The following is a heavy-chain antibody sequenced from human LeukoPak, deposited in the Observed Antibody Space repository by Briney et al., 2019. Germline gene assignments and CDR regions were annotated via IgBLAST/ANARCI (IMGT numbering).Heavy chain of an antibody. CDR2: IFPGDSDT. CDR3: ARVGIVDGDSVDAFDI. V-gene: IGHV5-51*01. Sequence: GESLNISCKGSGYSFTSYWIGWVRQIPGKGLGWMGIIFPGDSDTRYSPSFQGQVTISADKSSSTGYLKWNRLKASDTAMYYCARVGIVDGDSVDAFDIWGQGTMVIVSS. J-gene: IGHJ3*02. D-gene: IGHD2-21*01. CDR1: GYSFTSYW.